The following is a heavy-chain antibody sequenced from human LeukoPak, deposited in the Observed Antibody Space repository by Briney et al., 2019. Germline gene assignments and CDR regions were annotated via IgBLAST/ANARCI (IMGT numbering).Heavy chain of an antibody. CDR3: ARGKLSSSAYSFDY. D-gene: IGHD3-22*01. CDR2: IWYDESNN. V-gene: IGHV3-33*08. Sequence: GGSLRLSCAASGFTFRSYAMNWVRQAPGRGLEWVAVIWYDESNNYYADFVKGRFTISRDNSKNTLHLQMNSLRAEDTAVYYCARGKLSSSAYSFDYWGQGTLVTVSS. J-gene: IGHJ4*02. CDR1: GFTFRSYA.